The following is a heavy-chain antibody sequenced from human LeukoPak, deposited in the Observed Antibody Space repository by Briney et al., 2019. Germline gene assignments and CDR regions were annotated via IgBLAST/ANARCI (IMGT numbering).Heavy chain of an antibody. CDR1: GGSISSYSYY. CDR3: ARQKSYYDSSGYWFDY. J-gene: IGHJ4*02. CDR2: IYYSGST. V-gene: IGHV4-39*01. D-gene: IGHD3-22*01. Sequence: SETLSLTCTVSGGSISSYSYYWGWIRQPPGKGLEWIGSIYYSGSTYYNPSLKSRVTISVDTSKNQFSLKLSSVTAADTAVYYCARQKSYYDSSGYWFDYWGQGTLVTVSS.